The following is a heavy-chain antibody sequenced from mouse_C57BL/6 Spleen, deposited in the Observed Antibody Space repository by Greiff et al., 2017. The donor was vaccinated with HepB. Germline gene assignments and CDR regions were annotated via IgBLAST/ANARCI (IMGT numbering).Heavy chain of an antibody. D-gene: IGHD1-1*01. Sequence: QVQLQQSGAELVRPGASVTLSCKASGYTFTDYEMHWVKQTPVHGLEWIGAIDPETGGTAYNQKFKGKAILTADKSSSTAYMELRSLTSEDSAVNYCTRDYYDSSYAWFAYWGQGTLVTVSA. CDR1: GYTFTDYE. CDR3: TRDYYDSSYAWFAY. CDR2: IDPETGGT. V-gene: IGHV1-15*01. J-gene: IGHJ3*01.